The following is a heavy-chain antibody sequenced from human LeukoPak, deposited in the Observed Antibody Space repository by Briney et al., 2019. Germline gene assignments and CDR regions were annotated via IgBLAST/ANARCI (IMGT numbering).Heavy chain of an antibody. CDR3: AREVIWITVTTNWFDP. D-gene: IGHD1-1*01. CDR1: GGSISSGGYY. CDR2: IYYSGST. Sequence: PSETLSLTCTVSGGSISSGGYYWSWIRQHPGKGLEWIGYIYYSGSTYYNPSLKSRVTISVDTSKNQLSLKLSSVTAADTAVYYCAREVIWITVTTNWFDPWGQGTLVTVSS. V-gene: IGHV4-31*03. J-gene: IGHJ5*02.